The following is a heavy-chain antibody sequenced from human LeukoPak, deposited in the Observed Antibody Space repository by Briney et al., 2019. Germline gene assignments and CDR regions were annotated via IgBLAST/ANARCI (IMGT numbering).Heavy chain of an antibody. CDR2: INPNSGGT. CDR3: ARTRGYSYGYLSGIDRHWFDP. J-gene: IGHJ5*02. CDR1: GYTFTGYY. V-gene: IGHV1-2*02. D-gene: IGHD5-18*01. Sequence: GASVKVSCKASGYTFTGYYMHWVRQAPGQGLEWMGWINPNSGGTNYAQQFQGRVTMTRDTSISTAYMELSRLRSDDTAVYYCARTRGYSYGYLSGIDRHWFDPWGQGTLVTVSS.